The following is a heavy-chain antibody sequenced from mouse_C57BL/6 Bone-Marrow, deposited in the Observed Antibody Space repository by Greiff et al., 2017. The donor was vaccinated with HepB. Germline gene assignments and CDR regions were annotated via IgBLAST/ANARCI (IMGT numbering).Heavy chain of an antibody. Sequence: QVQLQQSGAELVRPGSSVKLSCKASGYTFTSYWLDWVKQRPGQGLEWIGNIYPSDSETHYNQKFKDKATLTVDKSSSTAYMQLSSLTSEDSAVYYCARLGAFITRFDYWGQGTTLTVSS. D-gene: IGHD1-1*01. V-gene: IGHV1-61*01. CDR2: IYPSDSET. CDR3: ARLGAFITRFDY. J-gene: IGHJ2*01. CDR1: GYTFTSYW.